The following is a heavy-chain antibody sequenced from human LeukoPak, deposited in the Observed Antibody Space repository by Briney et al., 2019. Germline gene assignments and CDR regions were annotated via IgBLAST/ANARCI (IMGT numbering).Heavy chain of an antibody. CDR2: ICYSGST. D-gene: IGHD3-9*01. V-gene: IGHV4-59*01. CDR3: ARMIYYDILTGYSNYFDY. Sequence: SETLSLTCTVSGGSISSYYWSWIRQPPGKGLEWIGYICYSGSTNYNPSLKSRVTISVDTSKNQFSLKLSSVTAADTAVYYCARMIYYDILTGYSNYFDYWGQGTLVTVSS. CDR1: GGSISSYY. J-gene: IGHJ4*02.